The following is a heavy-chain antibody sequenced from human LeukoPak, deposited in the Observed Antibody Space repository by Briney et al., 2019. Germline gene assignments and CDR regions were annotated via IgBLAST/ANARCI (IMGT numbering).Heavy chain of an antibody. Sequence: GSLRLSCAASRFTFSTYWMHWVRQAPGKGLEWIGEINHSGSTNYNPSLKSRVTISVDTSKNQFSLKLSSVTAADTAVYYCARDAVTTVNPFDYWGQGTLVTVSS. D-gene: IGHD4-17*01. V-gene: IGHV4-34*01. CDR2: INHSGST. CDR3: ARDAVTTVNPFDY. CDR1: RFTFSTYW. J-gene: IGHJ4*02.